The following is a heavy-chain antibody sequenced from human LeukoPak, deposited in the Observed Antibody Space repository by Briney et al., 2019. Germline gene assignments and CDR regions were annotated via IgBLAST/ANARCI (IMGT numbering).Heavy chain of an antibody. V-gene: IGHV4-59*08. CDR3: ARHFQQWLVQYWYFDL. CDR2: IYYSGST. J-gene: IGHJ2*01. D-gene: IGHD6-19*01. CDR1: GGSISSYY. Sequence: PSETLSLTCTVSGGSISSYYWSWIRQPPGKGLEWIGYIYYSGSTNYNPSLKSRVTISVDTSKNQFSLKLSSVTAADTAVYHCARHFQQWLVQYWYFDLWGRGTLVTVSS.